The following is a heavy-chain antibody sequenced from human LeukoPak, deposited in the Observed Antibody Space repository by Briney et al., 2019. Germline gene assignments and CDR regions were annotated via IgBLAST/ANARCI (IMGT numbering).Heavy chain of an antibody. V-gene: IGHV4-59*01. J-gene: IGHJ3*02. CDR3: ARVYGAGYDFRGAFDI. D-gene: IGHD5-12*01. Sequence: PSETLSLTCTVSGDSISTYYWSWIRQPPGKGLEWIGYIYYTGSTNYNPSLKSRVTIPVDTSKNQFSLKLSSVTAADTAVYYCARVYGAGYDFRGAFDIWGQGTMVTVSS. CDR2: IYYTGST. CDR1: GDSISTYY.